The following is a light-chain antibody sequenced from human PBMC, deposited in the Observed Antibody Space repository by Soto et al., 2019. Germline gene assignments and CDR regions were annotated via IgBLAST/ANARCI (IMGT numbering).Light chain of an antibody. J-gene: IGKJ1*01. CDR3: QHYNTYST. Sequence: DIQMTQSPSTLSASVGDRVTITCRASQSISSWLAWYQQKTGKAPTLLLYKASTLDSGGPSRFSGSGSGTEFTITISRLQPDDFAYYYCQHYNTYSTFGQGTNVDIK. CDR1: QSISSW. CDR2: KAS. V-gene: IGKV1-5*03.